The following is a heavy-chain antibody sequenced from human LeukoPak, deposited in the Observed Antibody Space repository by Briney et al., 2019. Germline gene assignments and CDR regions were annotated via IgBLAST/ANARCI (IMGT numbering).Heavy chain of an antibody. CDR3: ARATNYGSGLTRNFDY. D-gene: IGHD3-10*01. J-gene: IGHJ4*02. CDR2: INGGGGSI. V-gene: IGHV3-48*02. CDR1: GFTFSSYS. Sequence: PGGSLRLSCAASGFTFSSYSMNWVRQAPGKGLEWVSYINGGGGSIYYADPVKGRFTISRDNAKNSLYLQMNSLRDEDTAVYYCARATNYGSGLTRNFDYWGQGTLVTVSS.